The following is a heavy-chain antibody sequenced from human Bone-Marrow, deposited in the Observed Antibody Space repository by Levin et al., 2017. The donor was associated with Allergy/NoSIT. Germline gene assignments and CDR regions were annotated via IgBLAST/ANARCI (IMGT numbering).Heavy chain of an antibody. D-gene: IGHD3-3*01. CDR2: IYYSGST. V-gene: IGHV4-59*01. CDR1: GGSISSYY. Sequence: PSETLSLTCTVSGGSISSYYWSWIRQPPGKGLEWIGYIYYSGSTNYNPSLKSRVTISVDTSKNQFSLKLSSVTAADTAVYYCARGLYDFWSGYYTAEYNWFDPWGQGTLVTVSS. J-gene: IGHJ5*02. CDR3: ARGLYDFWSGYYTAEYNWFDP.